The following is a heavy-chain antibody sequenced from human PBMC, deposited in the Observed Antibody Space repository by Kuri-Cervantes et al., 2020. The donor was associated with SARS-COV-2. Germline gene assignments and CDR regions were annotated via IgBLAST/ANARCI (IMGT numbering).Heavy chain of an antibody. CDR2: INHSGST. Sequence: SETLSLTCAVYGGSFSGYYWSWIRQPPGKGLEWIGEINHSGSTNYNPSLKSRVTISVDTSKNQFPLKLSSVTAADTAVYYCARVRFSSGYYYYYGMDVWGQGTTVTVSS. J-gene: IGHJ6*02. CDR3: ARVRFSSGYYYYYGMDV. V-gene: IGHV4-34*01. D-gene: IGHD3-22*01. CDR1: GGSFSGYY.